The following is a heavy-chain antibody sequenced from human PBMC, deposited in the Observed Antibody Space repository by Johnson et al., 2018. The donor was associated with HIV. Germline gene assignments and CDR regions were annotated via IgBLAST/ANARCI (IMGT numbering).Heavy chain of an antibody. Sequence: QMLLVESGGGVVQPGRSLRLSCAASGFTFSSYGMHWVRQAPGKGLEWVAVISYDGGSKYYADSVKGRFTVSRDNSKNTLYLQINSLRPEDTAVYYCARLPSGYSRDDLDSWGQGTMVTVSS. D-gene: IGHD5-18*01. CDR1: GFTFSSYG. V-gene: IGHV3-30*03. CDR3: ARLPSGYSRDDLDS. CDR2: ISYDGGSK. J-gene: IGHJ3*02.